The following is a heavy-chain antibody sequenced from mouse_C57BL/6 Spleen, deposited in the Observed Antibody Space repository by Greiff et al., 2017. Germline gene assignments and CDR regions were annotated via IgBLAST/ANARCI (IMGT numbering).Heavy chain of an antibody. V-gene: IGHV1-76*01. D-gene: IGHD2-3*01. CDR2: IYPGSGYT. Sequence: VQLQQSGAELVRPGASVKLSCKASGYTFTDYYINWVKQRPGQGLEWIARIYPGSGYTYYNEQFKGKATLTAENSSNTAYMQLSSLKSEDSAVYFCASGAGYYPFAYWGQGTLVTVSS. CDR1: GYTFTDYY. J-gene: IGHJ3*01. CDR3: ASGAGYYPFAY.